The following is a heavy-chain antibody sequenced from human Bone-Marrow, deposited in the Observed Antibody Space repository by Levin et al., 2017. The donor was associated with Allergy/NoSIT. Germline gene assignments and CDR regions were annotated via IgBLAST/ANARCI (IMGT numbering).Heavy chain of an antibody. D-gene: IGHD2-15*01. J-gene: IGHJ6*02. CDR3: AKWGGYCSGCSCYSGVVYYYYGMDV. V-gene: IGHV3-30*18. CDR2: ISYDGSNK. Sequence: SCAASGFTFSSYGMHWVRQAPGKGLEWVAVISYDGSNKYYADSVKGRFTISRDNSKNTLYLQMNSLRAEDTAVYYCAKWGGYCSGCSCYSGVVYYYYGMDVWGQGTTVTVSS. CDR1: GFTFSSYG.